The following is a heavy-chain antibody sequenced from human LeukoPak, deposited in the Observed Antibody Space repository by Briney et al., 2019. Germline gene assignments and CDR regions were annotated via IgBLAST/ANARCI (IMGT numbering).Heavy chain of an antibody. Sequence: ASVKVSCKASGGTFSSYAISWVRQAPGQGLEWMGGIIPIFGTANYAQKFQGRVMITADESTSTAYMELSSLRSEDTAVYYCARTERIAARQFDYWGQGTLVTVSS. CDR1: GGTFSSYA. J-gene: IGHJ4*02. V-gene: IGHV1-69*13. CDR3: ARTERIAARQFDY. D-gene: IGHD6-6*01. CDR2: IIPIFGTA.